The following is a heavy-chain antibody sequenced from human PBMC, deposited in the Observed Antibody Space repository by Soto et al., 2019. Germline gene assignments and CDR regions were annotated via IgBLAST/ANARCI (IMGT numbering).Heavy chain of an antibody. J-gene: IGHJ6*03. V-gene: IGHV3-66*01. CDR3: AGSGGSSYYYYYYMDV. CDR2: IYSGGST. CDR1: GFTVSSNY. Sequence: EVQLVESGGGLVQPGGSLRLSCAASGFTVSSNYMSWVRQAPGKGLEWVSVIYSGGSTYYADSVKGRFTISRDNSKNTLYLQTNSLRAEDTAVYYCAGSGGSSYYYYYYMDVWGKGTTVTVSS. D-gene: IGHD2-15*01.